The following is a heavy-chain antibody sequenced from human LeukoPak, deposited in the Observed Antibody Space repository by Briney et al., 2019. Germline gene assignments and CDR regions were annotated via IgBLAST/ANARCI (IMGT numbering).Heavy chain of an antibody. CDR2: IGGRGGSK. V-gene: IGHV3-23*01. J-gene: IGHJ5*02. D-gene: IGHD3-16*01. CDR1: GFVFSSYT. Sequence: GGSLRLSCEASGFVFSSYTMTWVRQAPGQGLEWVSAIGGRGGSKYYADSVKGRVTISRDNPKNTVSLQMNSLRRDDTAMYYCAKEGGAWGQGTLVVVSS. CDR3: AKEGGA.